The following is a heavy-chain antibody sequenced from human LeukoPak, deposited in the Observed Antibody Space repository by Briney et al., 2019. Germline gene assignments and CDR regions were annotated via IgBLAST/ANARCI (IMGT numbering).Heavy chain of an antibody. J-gene: IGHJ6*02. CDR2: IIPIFGTA. V-gene: IGHV1-69*13. CDR3: ARVARVVAAAGTPYYYYYGMDV. Sequence: SVKVSCKASGGTFSSYAISWVRQAPGQGLEWMGGIIPIFGTANYAQKFQGRVTITADESTSTAYMELSSLRSEDTAVYYCARVARVVAAAGTPYYYYYGMDVWGQGTTVTVSS. D-gene: IGHD6-13*01. CDR1: GGTFSSYA.